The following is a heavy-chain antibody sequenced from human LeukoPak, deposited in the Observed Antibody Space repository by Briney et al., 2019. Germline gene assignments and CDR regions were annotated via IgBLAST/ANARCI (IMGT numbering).Heavy chain of an antibody. J-gene: IGHJ4*02. CDR1: GYTFTSYG. CDR3: ARALVVRGYHYFDY. V-gene: IGHV1-18*01. D-gene: IGHD3-10*01. Sequence: ASVKVSCKASGYTFTSYGISWVRQAPGQGLEWMGWISAYNGNTNYAQKLQGRVTMTTDTSTSTAYMELRSLGSDDTAVYYCARALVVRGYHYFDYWGQGTLVTVSS. CDR2: ISAYNGNT.